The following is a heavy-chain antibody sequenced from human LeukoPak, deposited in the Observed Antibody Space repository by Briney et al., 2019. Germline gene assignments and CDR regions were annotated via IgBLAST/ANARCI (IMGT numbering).Heavy chain of an antibody. J-gene: IGHJ4*02. V-gene: IGHV3-64*01. D-gene: IGHD1-26*01. CDR3: ARVRVGATAKGHYFDY. CDR1: GFTFDDTG. CDR2: ISSNGGNI. Sequence: GGSLRLSCAASGFTFDDTGMSWVRQAPGKGLEYVSVISSNGGNIDYANYVKGRFTISRDNSKNTLYLQMGSLRPEDMAVYYCARVRVGATAKGHYFDYWGQGTLVTVSS.